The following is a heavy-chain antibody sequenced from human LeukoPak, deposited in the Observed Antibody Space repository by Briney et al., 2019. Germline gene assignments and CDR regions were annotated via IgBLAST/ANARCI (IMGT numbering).Heavy chain of an antibody. CDR2: ISSNGGST. CDR3: AREGFGLDY. V-gene: IGHV3-64*01. D-gene: IGHD2-15*01. CDR1: GFIFSSYA. Sequence: GGSLRLSCVASGFIFSSYAMHWVRQAPGKGLEYVSAISSNGGSTYYANSVKGRFTISRDNSKNTLYLQMGSLRAEDMAVYYCAREGFGLDYWGQGTLVTVSS. J-gene: IGHJ4*02.